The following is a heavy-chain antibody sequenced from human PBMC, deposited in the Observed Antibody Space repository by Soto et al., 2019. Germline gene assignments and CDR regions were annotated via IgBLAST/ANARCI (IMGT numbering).Heavy chain of an antibody. D-gene: IGHD2-2*01. V-gene: IGHV4-34*01. CDR1: GGSFSGYY. J-gene: IGHJ6*03. CDR3: AAGYCSSTSCYGSRYYYYMDV. CDR2: INHSGST. Sequence: PSETLSLTCAVYGGSFSGYYWSGIRQPPGKGLEWIGEINHSGSTNYNPSLKSRVTISVDTSKNQFSLKLSSVTAADTAVYYCAAGYCSSTSCYGSRYYYYMDVWGKGTTVTVSS.